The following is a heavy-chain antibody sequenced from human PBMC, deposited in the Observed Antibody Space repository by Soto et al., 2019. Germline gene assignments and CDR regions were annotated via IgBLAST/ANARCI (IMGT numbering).Heavy chain of an antibody. D-gene: IGHD6-13*01. Sequence: ASVKVSCKASGYTFTSYAMHWVRQAPGQRLEWMGWINAGNGKTKYSQKFQGRVTITRDTSASTAYMELSSLRSEDTAVYYCARGISSSWYYFDYWGQGTLVTVSS. CDR2: INAGNGKT. V-gene: IGHV1-3*01. J-gene: IGHJ4*02. CDR1: GYTFTSYA. CDR3: ARGISSSWYYFDY.